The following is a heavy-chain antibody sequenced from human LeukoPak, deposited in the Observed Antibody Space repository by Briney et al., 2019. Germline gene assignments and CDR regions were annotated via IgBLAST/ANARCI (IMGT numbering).Heavy chain of an antibody. Sequence: GASVKVSCKASGGSFSSHAINWVRQAPGQGLEWMGGIIPIFGTANYAQKFQDRVTITAVESMTTVYMELSSLRSEDTAVYYCARGRLAGTTVVTPYSYWGQGTLVTVSS. CDR3: ARGRLAGTTVVTPYSY. J-gene: IGHJ4*02. V-gene: IGHV1-69*01. CDR2: IIPIFGTA. D-gene: IGHD4-23*01. CDR1: GGSFSSHA.